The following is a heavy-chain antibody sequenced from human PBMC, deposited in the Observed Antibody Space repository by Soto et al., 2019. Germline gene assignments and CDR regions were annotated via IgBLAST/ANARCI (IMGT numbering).Heavy chain of an antibody. CDR3: SRSLDY. J-gene: IGHJ4*02. CDR1: GFTFSTYW. CDR2: INQDGSEK. V-gene: IGHV3-7*01. Sequence: VGSLRLSCVASGFTFSTYWMDWVRQAPGKGLEWVANINQDGSEKHYVDSVKGRFTISRDNAKNSLYLQTSSLTAEDSALYYCSRSLDYWGPGALVTVSS.